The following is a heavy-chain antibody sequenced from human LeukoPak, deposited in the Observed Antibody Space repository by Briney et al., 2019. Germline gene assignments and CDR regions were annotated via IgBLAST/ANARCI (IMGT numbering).Heavy chain of an antibody. CDR2: IGISSGNT. CDR1: GFNSIDYS. Sequence: SGGSLRLSCAASGFNSIDYSMNWVRQAPGKGLEWISYIGISSGNTKYADSVKGRFTISRDKARNSLYLQMNSLRVEDTAVYYCARDHRYAFDNWGHGTLVTVSS. D-gene: IGHD5-12*01. CDR3: ARDHRYAFDN. V-gene: IGHV3-48*01. J-gene: IGHJ4*01.